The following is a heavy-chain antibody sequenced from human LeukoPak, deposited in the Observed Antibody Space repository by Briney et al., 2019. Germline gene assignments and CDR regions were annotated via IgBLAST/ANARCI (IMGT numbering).Heavy chain of an antibody. CDR1: GGSISGYY. CDR2: IYYGGST. D-gene: IGHD1-26*01. Sequence: SETLSLTCTVSGGSISGYYWTWIRQPPGKGLEWIGYIYYGGSTNYHPSLKSRVTLSVDTSKKQFSLKLSSVTAADTAVCYCARGLLVGNTGYYFDYWGQGTLVTVSS. CDR3: ARGLLVGNTGYYFDY. V-gene: IGHV4-59*01. J-gene: IGHJ4*02.